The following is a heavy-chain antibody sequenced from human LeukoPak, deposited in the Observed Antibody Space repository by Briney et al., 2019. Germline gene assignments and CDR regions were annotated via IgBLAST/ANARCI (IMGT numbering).Heavy chain of an antibody. CDR2: INPNSGGT. Sequence: ASVKVSCKASGGTFSSYAISWVRQAPGQGLEWMGWINPNSGGTNYAQKFQGRVTMTRDTSISTAYMELSRLRSDDTAVYYCARDRAVAGTIDYWGQGTLVTVSS. CDR1: GGTFSSYA. CDR3: ARDRAVAGTIDY. V-gene: IGHV1-2*02. J-gene: IGHJ4*02. D-gene: IGHD6-19*01.